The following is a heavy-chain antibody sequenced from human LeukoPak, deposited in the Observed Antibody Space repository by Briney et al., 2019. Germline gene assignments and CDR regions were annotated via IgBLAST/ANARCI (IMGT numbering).Heavy chain of an antibody. CDR3: ASGSYGQFYYFDY. J-gene: IGHJ4*02. Sequence: PSETLSLTCTVSGGSISSYYWSWIRQPPGKGLEWIGYIYDSGITNYNPSLKSRVTISVDTSKSQFSLKLSSVTAADTAVYYCASGSYGQFYYFDYWGQGTLVTVSS. V-gene: IGHV4-59*01. CDR1: GGSISSYY. CDR2: IYDSGIT. D-gene: IGHD1-26*01.